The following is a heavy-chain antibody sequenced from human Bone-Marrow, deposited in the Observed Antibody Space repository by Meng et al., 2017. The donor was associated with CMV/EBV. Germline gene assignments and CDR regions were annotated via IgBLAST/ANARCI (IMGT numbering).Heavy chain of an antibody. Sequence: SETLSLTCTVSGYSISSDYYWAWIRQPPGKGLEWIGSIYQTGGNYYNPSLKSRVTVSVDRSKNQLSLKLSSVTAADTAVYYCARERAIYGDIAEYFFDYWGQGRLVTVSS. CDR1: GYSISSDYY. D-gene: IGHD4-17*01. V-gene: IGHV4-38-2*02. J-gene: IGHJ4*02. CDR2: IYQTGGN. CDR3: ARERAIYGDIAEYFFDY.